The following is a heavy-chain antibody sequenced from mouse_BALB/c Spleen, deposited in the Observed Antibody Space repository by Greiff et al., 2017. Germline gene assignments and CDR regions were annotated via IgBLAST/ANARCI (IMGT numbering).Heavy chain of an antibody. V-gene: IGHV5-6-3*01. D-gene: IGHD2-3*01. CDR3: ARALYDGYYAMDY. Sequence: EVQGVESGGGLVQPGGSLKLSCAASGFTFSSYGMSWVRQTPDKRLELVATINSNGGSTYYPDSVKGRFTISRDNAKNTLYLQMSSLKSEDTAMYYCARALYDGYYAMDYWGQGTSVTVSS. J-gene: IGHJ4*01. CDR1: GFTFSSYG. CDR2: INSNGGST.